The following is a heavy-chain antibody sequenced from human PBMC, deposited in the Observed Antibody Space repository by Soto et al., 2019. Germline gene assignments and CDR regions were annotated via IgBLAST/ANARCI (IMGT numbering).Heavy chain of an antibody. CDR1: GYSFAGYW. CDR3: ARQIHDSDTGPNFQYYFDS. V-gene: IGHV5-10-1*01. D-gene: IGHD5-18*01. J-gene: IGHJ4*02. CDR2: IDPSDSQT. Sequence: GESLKISCKGSGYSFAGYWITWVRQKPGKGLEWMGRIDPSDSQTYYSPSFRGHVTISVTKSITTVFLQWSSLRASNTAMYYCARQIHDSDTGPNFQYYFDSWGQGTPVTVSS.